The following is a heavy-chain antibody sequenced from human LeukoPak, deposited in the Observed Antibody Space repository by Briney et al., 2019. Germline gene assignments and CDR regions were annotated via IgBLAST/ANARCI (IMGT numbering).Heavy chain of an antibody. V-gene: IGHV3-21*01. CDR1: GFTFSKYI. D-gene: IGHD3-3*01. Sequence: GGSLRLSCADSGFTFSKYIMNWVRQAPGKGLEWVSSITNSSSYIYYADSVKGRFTSSRDNAKNSLYLQMNSLRADDTAVYYCARSYDGSGFSDWGQGTLVTVSS. CDR3: ARSYDGSGFSD. CDR2: ITNSSSYI. J-gene: IGHJ4*02.